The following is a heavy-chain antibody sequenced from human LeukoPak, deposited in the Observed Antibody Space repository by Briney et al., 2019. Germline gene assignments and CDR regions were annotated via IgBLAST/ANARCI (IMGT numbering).Heavy chain of an antibody. V-gene: IGHV3-23*01. CDR2: IFPSGGEI. CDR1: GFTFSTFA. D-gene: IGHD5-18*01. Sequence: HPGGSLRLSCVASGFTFSTFAMIWVRQPPGKGLEWVSSIFPSGGEIHYADSVRGRFTISRDNSKSILSLQMSSLRAEDTATYYCATYRQVLLPFESWGQGALVTVSS. CDR3: ATYRQVLLPFES. J-gene: IGHJ4*02.